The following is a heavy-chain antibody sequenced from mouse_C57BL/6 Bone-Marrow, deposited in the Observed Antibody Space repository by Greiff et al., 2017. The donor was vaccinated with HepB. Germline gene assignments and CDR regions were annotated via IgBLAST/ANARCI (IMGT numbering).Heavy chain of an antibody. J-gene: IGHJ4*01. V-gene: IGHV2-6-1*01. Sequence: QVTLKESGPGLVAPSQSLSITCTVSGFSLTSYGVHWVRQPPGKGLEWLVVIWSDGSTTYNSALKSRLSISKDNSKSQVFLKMNSLQTDDTAMYYCARHPYDYDGMDYWGQGTSVTVSS. CDR3: ARHPYDYDGMDY. CDR1: GFSLTSYG. CDR2: IWSDGST.